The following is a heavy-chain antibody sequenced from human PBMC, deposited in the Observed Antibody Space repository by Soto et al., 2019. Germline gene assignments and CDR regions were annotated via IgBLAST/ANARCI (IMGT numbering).Heavy chain of an antibody. CDR1: GFTFSTYA. V-gene: IGHV3-64D*06. CDR2: ISSNGGST. D-gene: IGHD1-26*01. J-gene: IGHJ4*02. CDR3: VKGGKGNSRWRGTEY. Sequence: GGSLRLSCSASGFTFSTYAMHWVRQAPGKGLEYVSGISSNGGSTYYADSVKGTFIISRDNSKTTVNLQMSAVRPEDTAVYYCVKGGKGNSRWRGTEYWGQGTLVTVSS.